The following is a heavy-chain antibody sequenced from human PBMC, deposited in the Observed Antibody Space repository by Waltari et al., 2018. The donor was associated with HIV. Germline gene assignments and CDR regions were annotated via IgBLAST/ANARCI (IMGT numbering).Heavy chain of an antibody. CDR2: ISAYNDNT. V-gene: IGHV1-18*01. CDR1: GYTFTSYG. J-gene: IGHJ3*02. CDR3: ARGGADSYDSSGRDDAFDI. D-gene: IGHD3-22*01. Sequence: QVQLVQSGAEVKKPGASVKVSCKASGYTFTSYGISWVRQAPGQGLEWMAWISAYNDNTNYAQKLQGRVTMTTDTSTSTAYMELRSLRSDDTAVYYCARGGADSYDSSGRDDAFDIWGQGTMVTVSS.